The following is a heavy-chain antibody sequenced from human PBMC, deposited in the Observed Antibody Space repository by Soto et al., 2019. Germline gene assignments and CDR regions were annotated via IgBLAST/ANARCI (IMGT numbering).Heavy chain of an antibody. CDR2: INAGNGNT. CDR3: ASQTYYDFWSGYPPPSYYYGMDV. J-gene: IGHJ6*02. Sequence: ASVKVSCKASGYTFTSYAMHWVRQAPGQRLEWMGWINAGNGNTKYSQKFQGRVTITRDTSASTAYMELSSLRSEDTAVYYCASQTYYDFWSGYPPPSYYYGMDVWGQGTTVTSP. V-gene: IGHV1-3*01. D-gene: IGHD3-3*01. CDR1: GYTFTSYA.